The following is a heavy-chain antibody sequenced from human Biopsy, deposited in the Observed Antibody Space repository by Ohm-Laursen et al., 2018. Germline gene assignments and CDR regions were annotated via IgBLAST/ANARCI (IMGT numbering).Heavy chain of an antibody. CDR1: GDSISSYY. Sequence: SETLSLTCTVSGDSISSYYWSWIRQPPGQGIHRVGYIYYTGSTDYYPTLQRRVTISVETSKNHFSLKLRSVTPSDTAIYYCSRDRGYYSDRTVPGYFDLWGRDTLVTVSS. D-gene: IGHD3-22*01. V-gene: IGHV4-59*01. CDR3: SRDRGYYSDRTVPGYFDL. CDR2: IYYTGST. J-gene: IGHJ2*01.